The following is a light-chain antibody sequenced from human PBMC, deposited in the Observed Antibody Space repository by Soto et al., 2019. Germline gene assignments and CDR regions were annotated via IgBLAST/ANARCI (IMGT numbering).Light chain of an antibody. CDR3: ATWDGSLRGVV. V-gene: IGLV1-47*01. CDR1: SSNIGTKY. J-gene: IGLJ2*01. CDR2: RNV. Sequence: QSVLTQPPSASGTPGQRVTISCSGSSSNIGTKYAYWYQQVPGMAPKLLISRNVQRPSGVPDRFSGSKSGTSASLAISGLRSEDEGVYYCATWDGSLRGVVFGGGTKLTVL.